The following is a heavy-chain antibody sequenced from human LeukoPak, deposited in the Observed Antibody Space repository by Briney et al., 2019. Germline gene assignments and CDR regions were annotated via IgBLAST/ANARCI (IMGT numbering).Heavy chain of an antibody. D-gene: IGHD3-3*01. J-gene: IGHJ6*02. CDR1: GFTFSSYA. Sequence: GGSLRLSCAASGFTFSSYAMHWVRQAPGKGLEWVAVISYDGSNKYYADSVKGRFTISRDNSENTLYLQMNSLRAEDTAVYYCARVAYDFWSGYHHYYYYGMDVWGQGTTVTVSS. V-gene: IGHV3-30-3*01. CDR2: ISYDGSNK. CDR3: ARVAYDFWSGYHHYYYYGMDV.